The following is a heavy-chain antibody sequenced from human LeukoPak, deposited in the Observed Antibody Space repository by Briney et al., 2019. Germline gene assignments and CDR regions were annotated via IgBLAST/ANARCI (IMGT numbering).Heavy chain of an antibody. Sequence: SETLSLTCTVSGGSISNSYWGWIRQPAGSGREWIGRINRSGITKYNPSLGSRVTMSVDPSKNQLSLTLRSVTAADTALYYCGRESGSVAGTVEVWGQGILVTVS. J-gene: IGHJ4*02. D-gene: IGHD6-19*01. V-gene: IGHV4-4*07. CDR2: INRSGIT. CDR1: GGSISNSY. CDR3: GRESGSVAGTVEV.